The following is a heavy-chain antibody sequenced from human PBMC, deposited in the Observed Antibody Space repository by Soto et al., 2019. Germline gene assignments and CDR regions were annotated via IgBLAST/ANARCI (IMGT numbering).Heavy chain of an antibody. Sequence: QVQLQESGPGLVKPSETLSLTCTVSGGSFKTGSYSWSWIRQPPGKGLEWIGYVYHTGRTSYNPSLKSRVSISMDTSKNQFSLNLDSVTAADTAAYFCAMDFAYFDSWGQGTLVTVSS. D-gene: IGHD2-2*03. J-gene: IGHJ4*02. CDR1: GGSFKTGSYS. CDR2: VYHTGRT. V-gene: IGHV4-61*01. CDR3: AMDFAYFDS.